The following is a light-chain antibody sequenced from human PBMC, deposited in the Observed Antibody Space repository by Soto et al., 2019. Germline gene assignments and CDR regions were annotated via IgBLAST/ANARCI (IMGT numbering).Light chain of an antibody. Sequence: DIQMTQSPSTLSASVGDRVIITCRASQSISSWLAWYQQKPGKAPKLLIYDASSLESGVPSRFSGSGSGTEFTLTISSLQPDDFATYYCQQYNSYLTFGQGTRLENK. CDR3: QQYNSYLT. CDR2: DAS. J-gene: IGKJ5*01. V-gene: IGKV1-5*01. CDR1: QSISSW.